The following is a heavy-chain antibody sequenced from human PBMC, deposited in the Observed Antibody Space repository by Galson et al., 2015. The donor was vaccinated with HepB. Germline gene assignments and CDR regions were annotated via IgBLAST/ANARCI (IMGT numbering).Heavy chain of an antibody. J-gene: IGHJ6*02. CDR3: AKEWGLGV. CDR2: TSYDDNTK. Sequence: SLRLSCAASGFLFNVEAMYWVRRAPDKGLEFVAATSYDDNTKYYAASVRGRFTISRDNSKNTLYLQMNSLRVEDTGLYYCAKEWGLGVWGQGTTVTVSS. CDR1: GFLFNVEA. V-gene: IGHV3-30*04. D-gene: IGHD3-3*01.